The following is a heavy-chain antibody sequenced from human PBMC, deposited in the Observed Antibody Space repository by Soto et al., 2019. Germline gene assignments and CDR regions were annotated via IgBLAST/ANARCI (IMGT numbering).Heavy chain of an antibody. CDR2: ISGSGGST. CDR3: AKVTRSRYYYDSSGYQYYFDY. Sequence: VHLVESGGGSVKPGGSLRLSCAASGFTFSSYAMSWVGQAPGKGLEWVSAISGSGGSTYYADSVKGRFTISRDNSKNTLYLQMNSLRAEDTAVYYCAKVTRSRYYYDSSGYQYYFDYWGQGTLVTVSS. CDR1: GFTFSSYA. J-gene: IGHJ4*02. V-gene: IGHV3-23*04. D-gene: IGHD3-22*01.